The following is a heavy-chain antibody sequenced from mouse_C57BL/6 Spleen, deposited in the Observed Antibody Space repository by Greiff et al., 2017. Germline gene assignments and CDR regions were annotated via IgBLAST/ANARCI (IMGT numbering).Heavy chain of an antibody. V-gene: IGHV10-1*01. D-gene: IGHD2-3*01. CDR3: VRHDGYSLVFDV. Sequence: EVQLQQSGGGLVQPKGSLKLSCAASGFSFNTYAMNWVRQAPGKGLEWVARIRSKSNNYATYYADSVKDRFTISRDDSESMLYLQMNNLKTEDTAMYYCVRHDGYSLVFDVWGTGTTVTVSS. J-gene: IGHJ1*03. CDR1: GFSFNTYA. CDR2: IRSKSNNYAT.